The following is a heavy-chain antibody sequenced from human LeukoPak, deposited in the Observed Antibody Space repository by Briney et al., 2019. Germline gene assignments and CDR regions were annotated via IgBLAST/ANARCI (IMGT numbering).Heavy chain of an antibody. CDR3: ARVGQLLYYFDY. Sequence: SQTLSLTCTVSGGSISSGDYYWSWIRQPPGKGLEWIGYIYYSGSTYYNPSLKSRVTISVDTSKNQFSLKLSSVTAADTAVYYCARVGQLLYYFDYWGQGTPVTVSS. J-gene: IGHJ4*02. CDR2: IYYSGST. CDR1: GGSISSGDYY. V-gene: IGHV4-30-4*01. D-gene: IGHD6-6*01.